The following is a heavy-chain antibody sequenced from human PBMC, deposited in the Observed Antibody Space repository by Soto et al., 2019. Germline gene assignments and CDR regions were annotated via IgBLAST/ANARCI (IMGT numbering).Heavy chain of an antibody. D-gene: IGHD2-2*01. CDR3: ARDINPRGPRYCSSTSCPPYYFDY. J-gene: IGHJ4*02. Sequence: GGSLRLSCAASGFTFSSYSMNWVRQAPGKGLEWVSSISSSSSYIYYADSVKGRFTISRDNAKNSLYLQMNSLRAEDTAVYYCARDINPRGPRYCSSTSCPPYYFDYWGQGTLVTVSS. CDR1: GFTFSSYS. CDR2: ISSSSSYI. V-gene: IGHV3-21*01.